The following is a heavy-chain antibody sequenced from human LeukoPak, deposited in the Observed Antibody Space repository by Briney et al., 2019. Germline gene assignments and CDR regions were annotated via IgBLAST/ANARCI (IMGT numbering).Heavy chain of an antibody. CDR3: TRLTNLEAFDI. V-gene: IGHV4-61*01. J-gene: IGHJ3*02. CDR1: GGSVSSGTYY. CDR2: IYYSGST. D-gene: IGHD2-8*01. Sequence: PSETLSLTCTVSGGSVSSGTYYWNWIRQPPGKGLEWIGYIYYSGSTNYNPSLKSRVTVSVDTSKNQCSLKLNSVTTADTAVYYCTRLTNLEAFDIWGQGTMVTVSS.